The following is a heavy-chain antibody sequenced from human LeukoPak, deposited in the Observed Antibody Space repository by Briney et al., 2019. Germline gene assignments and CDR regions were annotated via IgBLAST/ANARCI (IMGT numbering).Heavy chain of an antibody. Sequence: PSETLSLTCTVSGGSISSYYWSWIRQPAGKGLEWIGRIYTSGSTNYNPSLKSRVTMSVDTSKNQFSLKLTSVTAADTAVYYCARGPYIASRPSDAFDIWGQGTMVTVSS. CDR2: IYTSGST. CDR1: GGSISSYY. D-gene: IGHD6-6*01. CDR3: ARGPYIASRPSDAFDI. V-gene: IGHV4-4*07. J-gene: IGHJ3*02.